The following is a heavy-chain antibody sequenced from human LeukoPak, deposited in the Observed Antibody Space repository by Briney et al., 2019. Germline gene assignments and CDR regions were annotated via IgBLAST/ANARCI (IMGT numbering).Heavy chain of an antibody. J-gene: IGHJ5*02. Sequence: ASVTVSFTASGYTFTSYDINWVRQATGQGLEWMGWMNPNSGNTGYAQKFQGRVTMTRNTSISTAYMELSSLRSEDTAVYYCARFLENSSSWPGGWFDPWGQGTLVTVSS. V-gene: IGHV1-8*01. CDR3: ARFLENSSSWPGGWFDP. CDR2: MNPNSGNT. CDR1: GYTFTSYD. D-gene: IGHD6-13*01.